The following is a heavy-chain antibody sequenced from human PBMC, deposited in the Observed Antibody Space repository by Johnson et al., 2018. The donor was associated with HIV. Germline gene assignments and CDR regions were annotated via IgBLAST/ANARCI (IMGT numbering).Heavy chain of an antibody. J-gene: IGHJ3*02. Sequence: EVQLVESGGGLVKPGGSLRLSCAASGFTFSNAWMSWVRQAPGKGLEWVSAIGTAGDTYYPGSVKGRFTISRDNAKDSLFLQMNSLRAEDTAVYYCARSNAFDIWGQGTMVTVSS. CDR2: IGTAGDT. V-gene: IGHV3-13*01. CDR3: ARSNAFDI. CDR1: GFTFSNAW.